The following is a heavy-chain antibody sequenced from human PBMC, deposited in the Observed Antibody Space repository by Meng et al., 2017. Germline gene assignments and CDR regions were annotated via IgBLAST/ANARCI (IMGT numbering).Heavy chain of an antibody. CDR3: ATDLITGTRYPTDY. CDR2: VTHSGDII. J-gene: IGHJ4*02. V-gene: IGHV3-23*01. CDR1: GFPFSISA. D-gene: IGHD1-20*01. Sequence: ETLSLTCAVSGFPFSISAMTWIRQAPGKGLEWVSGVTHSGDIIYYAGSVKGRFTISRDNSKNTLYLQMSSLTAEDTAIYYCATDLITGTRYPTDYWGQGTLVTVSS.